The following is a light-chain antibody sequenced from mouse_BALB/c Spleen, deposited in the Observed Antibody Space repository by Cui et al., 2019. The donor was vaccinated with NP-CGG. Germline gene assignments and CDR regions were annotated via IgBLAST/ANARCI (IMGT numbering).Light chain of an antibody. J-gene: IGLJ1*01. CDR1: TGPVTTSNY. V-gene: IGLV1*01. Sequence: QAVVTQESALTTSPGETVTLTCRSSTGPVTTSNYANWVQEKPDHLFTGLIGGTNNRVPGVPARFSGSLTGDKAVLTITGAQTEDEAIYFCALWYSNHWMFGGGTKLTVL. CDR2: GTN. CDR3: ALWYSNHWM.